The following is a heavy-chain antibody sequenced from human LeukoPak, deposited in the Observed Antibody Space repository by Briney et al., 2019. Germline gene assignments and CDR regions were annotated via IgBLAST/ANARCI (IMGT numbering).Heavy chain of an antibody. Sequence: PSQTLSLTCTVSGDSISSGGHYWNWLRQRPGKGLEWIGYIFYTGSTYYNPSLKSRVTISVDTSKNQFSLKLSSVTAADTAVYYCARSPGIWNEYGRLEYWGQGALVTVSS. CDR1: GDSISSGGHY. V-gene: IGHV4-31*03. CDR2: IFYTGST. J-gene: IGHJ4*02. D-gene: IGHD1-1*01. CDR3: ARSPGIWNEYGRLEY.